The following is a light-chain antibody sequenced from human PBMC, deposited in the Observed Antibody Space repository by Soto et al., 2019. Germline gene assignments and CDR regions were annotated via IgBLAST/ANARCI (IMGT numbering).Light chain of an antibody. CDR2: GAS. J-gene: IGKJ3*01. Sequence: EIVMTQSPANLSVSPGERATLSCRASQSVSSNLAWYQQKPGQAPRLLIYGASTRATGITARFSGSGSGTEFTLTISSLQSEDFAVYYCQQYNRWPFTFGPGTRVDI. CDR1: QSVSSN. V-gene: IGKV3-15*01. CDR3: QQYNRWPFT.